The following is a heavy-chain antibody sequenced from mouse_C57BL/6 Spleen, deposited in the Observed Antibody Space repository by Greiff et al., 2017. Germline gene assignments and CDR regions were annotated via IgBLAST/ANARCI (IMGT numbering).Heavy chain of an antibody. CDR1: GYTFTDYY. CDR3: SRYYGSSRYAMDY. Sequence: VKVVESGAELVRPGASVKLSCKASGYTFTDYYINWVKQRPGQGLEWIASIYPGSGNTYYNEKFKGKATLTVEKSSNTAYMQLSSLTSEDSAVYFCSRYYGSSRYAMDYWGQGTSVTVSS. D-gene: IGHD1-1*01. V-gene: IGHV1-76*01. J-gene: IGHJ4*01. CDR2: IYPGSGNT.